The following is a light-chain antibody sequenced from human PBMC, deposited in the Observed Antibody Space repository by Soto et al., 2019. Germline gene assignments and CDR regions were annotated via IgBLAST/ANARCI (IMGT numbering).Light chain of an antibody. J-gene: IGLJ1*01. CDR1: SSNIGAGYD. CDR2: GNS. Sequence: QSVLTQPPSVSGAPGQRVTISCTGSSSNIGAGYDVHWYQQLPGTAPKLLIYGNSKRPSGVPDRFSGSKSGTSASRAITGLQAEDEADYYCQSYDSSLSVYVFGTGTKVT. V-gene: IGLV1-40*01. CDR3: QSYDSSLSVYV.